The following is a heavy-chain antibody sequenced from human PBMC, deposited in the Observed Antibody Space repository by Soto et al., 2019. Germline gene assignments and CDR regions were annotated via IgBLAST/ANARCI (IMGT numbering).Heavy chain of an antibody. J-gene: IGHJ4*02. CDR3: ARAGQYYDSSGYDD. Sequence: QVKLVQSGTEVKKPGASMKVSCKASGYSFATSGISWVRQAPGQGLEWMGWISAYNGNTNYDQKLQDRINMTTDTSTSTAYLELRSLRSDDTAVYYCARAGQYYDSSGYDDWGQGTLVTVSS. CDR2: ISAYNGNT. D-gene: IGHD3-22*01. CDR1: GYSFATSG. V-gene: IGHV1-18*01.